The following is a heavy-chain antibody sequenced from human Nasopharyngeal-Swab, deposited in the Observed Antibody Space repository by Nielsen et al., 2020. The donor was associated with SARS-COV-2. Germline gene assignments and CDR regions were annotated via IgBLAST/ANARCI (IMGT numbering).Heavy chain of an antibody. CDR3: ARESLWGGSYYY. CDR1: GGSISSGSYY. CDR2: IYTSGST. J-gene: IGHJ4*02. V-gene: IGHV4-61*02. D-gene: IGHD1-26*01. Sequence: SETLSLTCTVSGGSISSGSYYWSWIRQPAGKGLEWIGRIYTSGSTNYNPSLKSRVTISVDTSKNQFSLKLSSVTAADTAVYYCARESLWGGSYYYWGQGTLVTVSS.